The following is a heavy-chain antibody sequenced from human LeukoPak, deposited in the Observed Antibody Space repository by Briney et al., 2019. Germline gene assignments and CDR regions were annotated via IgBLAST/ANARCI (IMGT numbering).Heavy chain of an antibody. J-gene: IGHJ6*03. CDR2: IYYSGST. V-gene: IGHV4-59*01. Sequence: SETLSLTCTVSGGSISSYYWSWIRQPPGKGLEWIRYIYYSGSTNYNPSLKSRVTISVDTSKNQFSLKLSSVTAADTAVYYCARSITMVRGLIRSYYYMDVWGKGTTVTVSS. CDR3: ARSITMVRGLIRSYYYMDV. D-gene: IGHD3-10*01. CDR1: GGSISSYY.